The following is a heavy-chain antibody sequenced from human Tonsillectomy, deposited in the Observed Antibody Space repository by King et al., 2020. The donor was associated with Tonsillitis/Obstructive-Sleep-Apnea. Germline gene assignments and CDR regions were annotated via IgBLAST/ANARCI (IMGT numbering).Heavy chain of an antibody. CDR3: ARDLVLNWFDP. Sequence: QLVQSGGGLVQPGGSLRLSCAASGFTFSSYEMNWVRQAPGKGLEWVSYISSSGSTIYYVDSVKGRFTISRDNAKNSLYLQMNSLRAEDTALYYCARDLVLNWFDPWGQGTLVTVSS. V-gene: IGHV3-48*03. CDR1: GFTFSSYE. D-gene: IGHD2-8*02. J-gene: IGHJ5*02. CDR2: ISSSGSTI.